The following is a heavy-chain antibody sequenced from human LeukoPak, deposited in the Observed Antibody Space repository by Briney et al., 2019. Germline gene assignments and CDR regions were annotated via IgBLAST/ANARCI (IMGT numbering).Heavy chain of an antibody. V-gene: IGHV3-33*06. Sequence: GGSLRLSCAASGFTFSSYGMHWVRQAPGKGLEWVAVIWYDGSNKYYADSMKGRFTISRDNSKNTLYLQMNSLRTEDTAVYYCAKEDWFDPWGQGTLVTVSS. CDR3: AKEDWFDP. CDR1: GFTFSSYG. CDR2: IWYDGSNK. J-gene: IGHJ5*02.